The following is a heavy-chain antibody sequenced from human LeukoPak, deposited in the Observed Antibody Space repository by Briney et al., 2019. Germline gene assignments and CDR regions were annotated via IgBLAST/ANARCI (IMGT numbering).Heavy chain of an antibody. CDR1: GGSISSGGYS. V-gene: IGHV4-30-2*01. J-gene: IGHJ5*02. CDR3: ARARYSSSWSDGWFDP. CDR2: IYHSGST. Sequence: PSQTLSLTCAVSGGSISSGGYSWSWIRQPPGKGLEWIGYIYHSGSTYYNPSLKSRVTISVDRSKNQFSLKLSSVTAADTAVYYCARARYSSSWSDGWFDPWGQGTLVTVSS. D-gene: IGHD6-13*01.